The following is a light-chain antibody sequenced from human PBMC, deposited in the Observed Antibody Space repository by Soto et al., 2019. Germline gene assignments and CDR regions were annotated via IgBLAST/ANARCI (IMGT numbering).Light chain of an antibody. Sequence: AIQMTQSPSSLSASVGDRITITCRASQGIRNELGWYQQKPGKAPKLLIYAASSLQSGVPSRFSGSGSGTDFTLTISSLQPEDFATYFCLQDYNYPLTFGQGTKVEIK. V-gene: IGKV1-6*01. CDR1: QGIRNE. J-gene: IGKJ1*01. CDR2: AAS. CDR3: LQDYNYPLT.